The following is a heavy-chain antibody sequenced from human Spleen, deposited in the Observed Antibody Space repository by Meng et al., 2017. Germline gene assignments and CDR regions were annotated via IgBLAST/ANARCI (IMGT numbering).Heavy chain of an antibody. J-gene: IGHJ4*02. CDR1: GGSFSDYY. CDR2: INHSGST. V-gene: IGHV4-34*01. Sequence: QWRLQQVGVVLLKPSETLSLTCVVAGGSFSDYYWSWIRPPPGKGLEWIGEINHSGSTNYNPSLESRATISVDTSQNNLSLKLSSVTAADSAVYYCARGPTTMAHDFDYWGQGTLVTVSS. CDR3: ARGPTTMAHDFDY. D-gene: IGHD4-11*01.